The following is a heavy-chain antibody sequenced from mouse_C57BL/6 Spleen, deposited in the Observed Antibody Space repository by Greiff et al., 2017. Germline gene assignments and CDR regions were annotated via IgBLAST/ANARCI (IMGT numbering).Heavy chain of an antibody. D-gene: IGHD1-1*01. J-gene: IGHJ2*01. Sequence: QVQLKESGAELVKPGASVKLSCKASGYTFTEYTIHWVKQRSGQGLEWIGWFYPGSGSIKYNEKFKDKATLTADKSSSTVYMELSRLTSEDSAVYFCARHEEAYYYGYYFDYWGQGTTLTVSS. CDR3: ARHEEAYYYGYYFDY. V-gene: IGHV1-62-2*01. CDR2: FYPGSGSI. CDR1: GYTFTEYT.